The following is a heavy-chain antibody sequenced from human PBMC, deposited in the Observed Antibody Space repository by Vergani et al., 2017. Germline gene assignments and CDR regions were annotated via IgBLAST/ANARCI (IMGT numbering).Heavy chain of an antibody. J-gene: IGHJ4*02. CDR3: ARRSGIVXDIFGGTQYFFDF. CDR2: IYRTGRT. CDR1: GFSIDNGYY. V-gene: IGHV4-38-2*01. Sequence: QVQLQESGPGLVKPSETLSLTCAVSGFSIDNGYYWDWIRQPPGKGLEWIGSIYRTGRTHFNPSLKSRVTISVDTSNNHFSLRLNSLTAADTAVYYCARRSGIVXDIFGGTQYFFDFWGQGTLVTVSS. D-gene: IGHD3-9*01.